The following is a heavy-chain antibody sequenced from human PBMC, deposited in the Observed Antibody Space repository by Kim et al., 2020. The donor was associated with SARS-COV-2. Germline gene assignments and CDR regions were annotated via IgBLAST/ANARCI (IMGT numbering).Heavy chain of an antibody. CDR1: GFTFSSYA. Sequence: GGSLRLSCSASGFTFSSYAMHWVRQAPGKGLEYVSAISSNGGSTYYADSVKGRFTISRDNSKNTLYLQMSSLRAEDTAVYYCVLGGYSYAYYFDYWGQGTLVTVSS. D-gene: IGHD5-18*01. J-gene: IGHJ4*02. V-gene: IGHV3-64D*06. CDR3: VLGGYSYAYYFDY. CDR2: ISSNGGST.